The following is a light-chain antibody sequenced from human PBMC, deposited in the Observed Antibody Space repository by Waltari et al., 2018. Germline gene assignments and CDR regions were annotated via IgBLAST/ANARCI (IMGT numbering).Light chain of an antibody. V-gene: IGLV2-23*02. Sequence: QSALTQPASVSGTPGPSITISCTGTTSDVGNYDLVPWYQQHPGKAPKPLICEVIKRPSGVSSRVSGSKSGNTASLTISGLQAEDEADYYCCSYAGRGTYVFGSGTKVTVL. CDR2: EVI. CDR1: TSDVGNYDL. CDR3: CSYAGRGTYV. J-gene: IGLJ1*01.